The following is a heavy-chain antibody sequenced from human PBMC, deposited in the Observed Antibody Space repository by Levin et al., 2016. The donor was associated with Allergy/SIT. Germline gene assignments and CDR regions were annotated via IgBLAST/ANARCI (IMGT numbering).Heavy chain of an antibody. CDR1: GFTLKTHG. CDR3: VRVDLDIGNYDYYYGMDI. D-gene: IGHD2-15*01. V-gene: IGHV3-21*06. Sequence: GESLKISCAASGFTLKTHGMNWVRQAPGKGLEWVSFISTSSKYIYYADSVKGRFTISRDNANNALYVQMNSLGAEDTAVYYCVRVDLDIGNYDYYYGMDIWGQGTMVTVSS. J-gene: IGHJ6*02. CDR2: ISTSSKYI.